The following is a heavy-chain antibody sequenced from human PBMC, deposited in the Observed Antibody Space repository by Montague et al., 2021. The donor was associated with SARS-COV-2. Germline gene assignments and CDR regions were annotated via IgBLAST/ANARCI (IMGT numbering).Heavy chain of an antibody. Sequence: SLRLSCSASGFPFNTYSMTWVRQAPGKGLEWVSFIFGSGAGTYYADSVEGRFTISRDNSKNTLFLQMHSLRAEDTVVYYCAKNGGSGSLVYWYFDLWGRGTPVAVSS. CDR3: AKNGGSGSLVYWYFDL. D-gene: IGHD2-8*01. CDR1: GFPFNTYS. CDR2: IFGSGAGT. V-gene: IGHV3-23*01. J-gene: IGHJ2*01.